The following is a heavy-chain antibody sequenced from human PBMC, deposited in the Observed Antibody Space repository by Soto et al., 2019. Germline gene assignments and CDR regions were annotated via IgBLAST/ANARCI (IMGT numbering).Heavy chain of an antibody. CDR2: IRKKTNSYTT. Sequence: GGSLRLSCAASGLTFSDRYMDWVRQAPGKGLEWVGRIRKKTNSYTTEYSACVKGRFIISRDDSTNSLYLQMSSLKTEDTAVYYCTTVTTVDYYFDYWGQGTLVTVSS. J-gene: IGHJ4*02. V-gene: IGHV3-72*01. CDR1: GLTFSDRY. D-gene: IGHD4-17*01. CDR3: TTVTTVDYYFDY.